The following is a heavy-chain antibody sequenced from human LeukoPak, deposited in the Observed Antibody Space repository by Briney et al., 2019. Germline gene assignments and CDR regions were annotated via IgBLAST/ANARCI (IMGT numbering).Heavy chain of an antibody. D-gene: IGHD1-26*01. J-gene: IGHJ4*02. V-gene: IGHV3-74*01. CDR1: GFTFNIYR. Sequence: GGSLRLSCAASGFTFNIYRMHWVRQAPGKGLVWVSRVNSDGRTTSYADSVKGRFTISRDNAKDTLYLQMSSLRAEDTAVYYCVRDGFGGSYAFWGQGTLVTVSS. CDR3: VRDGFGGSYAF. CDR2: VNSDGRTT.